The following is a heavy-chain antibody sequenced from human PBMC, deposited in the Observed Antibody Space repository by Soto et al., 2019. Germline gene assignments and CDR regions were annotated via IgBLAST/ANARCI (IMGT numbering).Heavy chain of an antibody. CDR2: IDPSDSYT. CDR1: GYRFTRYW. Sequence: GESPNIPCNCSGYRFTRYWIRWVRQMPGKGLEWMGRIDPSDSYTNYSQSFQGHVTISADKSIRNAYLPWSSLKASDSAMYYLARQGYCTNGVWYRYWFDSRGQGSLVT. D-gene: IGHD2-8*01. V-gene: IGHV5-10-1*01. CDR3: ARQGYCTNGVWYRYWFDS. J-gene: IGHJ5*01.